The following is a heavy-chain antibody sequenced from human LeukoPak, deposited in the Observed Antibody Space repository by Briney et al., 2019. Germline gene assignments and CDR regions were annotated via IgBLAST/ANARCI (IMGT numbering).Heavy chain of an antibody. CDR1: GGSISSSNW. V-gene: IGHV4-4*02. CDR2: IYHSGST. CDR3: ARDPYCSSTNCSWEGDY. Sequence: PSETLSLTCAVSGGSISSSNWWSWVRQPPGKGLEWIGEIYHSGSTNYNPSLKSRVTISVDKSKNQFSLKLSSVTAADTAVYYCARDPYCSSTNCSWEGDYWGQGTLVTVSS. J-gene: IGHJ4*02. D-gene: IGHD2-2*01.